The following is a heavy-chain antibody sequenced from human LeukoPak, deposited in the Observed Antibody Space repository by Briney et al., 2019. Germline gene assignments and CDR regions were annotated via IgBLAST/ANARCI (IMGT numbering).Heavy chain of an antibody. CDR1: GFTVSPNE. CDR2: ISGGST. V-gene: IGHV3-38*03. J-gene: IGHJ4*02. Sequence: PGGSLRLSCAASGFTVSPNEMSWVSQAPGKGLEWVSSISGGSTYYADSRKGRFTISRDNSKNTLYLQMNSLRAEDTAVYYCARRAGAYSHPYDYWGQGTLVTVSS. CDR3: ARRAGAYSHPYDY. D-gene: IGHD4/OR15-4a*01.